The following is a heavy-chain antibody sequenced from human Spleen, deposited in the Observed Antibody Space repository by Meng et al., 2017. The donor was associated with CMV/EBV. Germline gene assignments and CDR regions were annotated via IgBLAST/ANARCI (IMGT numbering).Heavy chain of an antibody. CDR2: INHSGST. J-gene: IGHJ4*02. D-gene: IGHD3-22*01. CDR3: ARYAWHSMMPFDY. CDR1: GGSISSSSYY. Sequence: LQEAGPGLVKPSETLSLTFTVSGGSISSSSYYWAWIRQPPGEGLEWIGEINHSGSTNYNPSLKSRVTISVDTSKNQFSLKLSSVTAADTAVYYCARYAWHSMMPFDYWGQGTLVTVSS. V-gene: IGHV4-39*07.